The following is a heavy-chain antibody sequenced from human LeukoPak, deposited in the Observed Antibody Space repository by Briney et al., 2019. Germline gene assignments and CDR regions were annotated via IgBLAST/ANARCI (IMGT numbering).Heavy chain of an antibody. CDR2: YSGST. Sequence: PSETLSLTCTVSGGSISSSSYYWAWIRQPPGKGLEYIGSYSGSTYYNPSLKSRVTISVDTSKKQFSLKLSSVTAAETAVYYCARLIYCSGGTCSLDYWGQGTLVTVSS. CDR1: GGSISSSSYY. CDR3: ARLIYCSGGTCSLDY. J-gene: IGHJ4*02. D-gene: IGHD2-15*01. V-gene: IGHV4-39*01.